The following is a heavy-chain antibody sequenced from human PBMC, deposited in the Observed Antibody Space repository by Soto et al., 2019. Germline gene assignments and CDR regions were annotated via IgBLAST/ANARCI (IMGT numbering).Heavy chain of an antibody. CDR2: IFPSDSDT. CDR1: GYKFTSYW. Sequence: PGESLKISCRTSGYKFTSYWIAWVRQMPGKGLECMGIIFPSDSDTRYIPSFQGQVTISADRSTSTVFLQWASLKASDTAVYFCARKDKSGYFNWFDXWGQVTLVTVSX. D-gene: IGHD3-22*01. V-gene: IGHV5-51*01. J-gene: IGHJ5*02. CDR3: ARKDKSGYFNWFDX.